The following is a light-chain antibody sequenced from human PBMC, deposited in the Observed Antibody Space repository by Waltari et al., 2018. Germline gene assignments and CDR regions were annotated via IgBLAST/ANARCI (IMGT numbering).Light chain of an antibody. CDR1: SIVVGGYGF. V-gene: IGLV2-11*01. CDR3: CSYAGSYTHVV. Sequence: QSALTQPRPVSGSPGQSATISCTGTSIVVGGYGFASWYQHHPGNAPKLLICDVTKRPSGVPDRFSGSKSGNTASLTISGLQAEDEADYYCCSYAGSYTHVVFGGGTKLTVL. J-gene: IGLJ2*01. CDR2: DVT.